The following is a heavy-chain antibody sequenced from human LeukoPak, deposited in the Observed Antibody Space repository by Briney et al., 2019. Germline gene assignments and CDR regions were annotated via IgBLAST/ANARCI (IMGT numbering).Heavy chain of an antibody. J-gene: IGHJ4*02. V-gene: IGHV3-7*03. D-gene: IGHD6-13*01. CDR1: GFTFSSYW. CDR3: VREHPAAGLIFDY. Sequence: GGSLRLPCAASGFTFSSYWMSWVRQTPGKGLEWVANINQDGSKKYYVDSVKGRFTISRDNAKNSLYLQVNSLTAEHTAVYYCVREHPAAGLIFDYWGQGTLVTVSS. CDR2: INQDGSKK.